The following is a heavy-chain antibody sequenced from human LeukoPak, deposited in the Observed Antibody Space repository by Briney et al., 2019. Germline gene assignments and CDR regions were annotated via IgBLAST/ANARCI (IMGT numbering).Heavy chain of an antibody. V-gene: IGHV4-39*01. CDR1: GGSISSSTNY. D-gene: IGHD3-22*01. CDR3: ARTSSITMIVVVFDI. CDR2: MYHSGST. J-gene: IGHJ3*02. Sequence: PSETLSLTCTVSGGSISSSTNYWGWIRHPPGKGLEWIGSMYHSGSTYYNPSLKSRVTISVDTSKNQFSLKLSSVTAADTAVYYCARTSSITMIVVVFDIWGQGTMVTVSS.